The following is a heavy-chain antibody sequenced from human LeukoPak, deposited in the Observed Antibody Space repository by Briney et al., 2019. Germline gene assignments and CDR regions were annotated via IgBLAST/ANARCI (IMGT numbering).Heavy chain of an antibody. D-gene: IGHD6-13*01. CDR1: GGSISSYY. CDR2: IYYSGST. Sequence: RPSETLSLTCTVAGGSISSYYWSWIRQPPGKGLEWIGYIYYSGSTNYNPSLNSRVTISVDTSKNQISLKLSSVTAADTAVYYCARSSSSWYERHAFDIWGQGTMVTVSS. CDR3: ARSSSSWYERHAFDI. V-gene: IGHV4-59*01. J-gene: IGHJ3*02.